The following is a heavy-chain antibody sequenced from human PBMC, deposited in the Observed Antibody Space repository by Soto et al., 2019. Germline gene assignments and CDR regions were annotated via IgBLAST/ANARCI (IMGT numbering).Heavy chain of an antibody. V-gene: IGHV3-23*01. CDR3: TKSWLFEKNWFDP. CDR1: GFSFTTYG. J-gene: IGHJ5*02. Sequence: GGSLRLSCAVSGFSFTTYGMSWVRQAPGKGLEWVSDISSTGLYTYLADSVKGRFTISRDNSKNTLYLQMNSLGVDDTAVYFCTKSWLFEKNWFDPWGQGTLVTVSS. D-gene: IGHD3-22*01. CDR2: ISSTGLYT.